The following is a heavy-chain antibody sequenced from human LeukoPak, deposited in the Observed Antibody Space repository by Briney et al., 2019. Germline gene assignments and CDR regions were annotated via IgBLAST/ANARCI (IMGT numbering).Heavy chain of an antibody. CDR3: AREVVVGAYGDYLFGYYYYMDV. CDR1: GYTFSGYY. J-gene: IGHJ6*03. Sequence: GASVKVSCKASGYTFSGYYMHWVRQAPGQGLEWMGWINPNSGGTNYAQKFQGRVTMTRDTSISTAYMELSRLRSDDTAVYYCAREVVVGAYGDYLFGYYYYMDVWGKGTTVTISS. V-gene: IGHV1-2*02. D-gene: IGHD4-17*01. CDR2: INPNSGGT.